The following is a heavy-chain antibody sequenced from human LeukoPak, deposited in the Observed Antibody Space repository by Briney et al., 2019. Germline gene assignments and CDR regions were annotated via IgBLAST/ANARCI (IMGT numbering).Heavy chain of an antibody. CDR1: GLTFSSYW. D-gene: IGHD4-17*01. Sequence: GGSLRLSCAASGLTFSSYWMSWVRQAPGKGLEWVANIKQDGREKYYVDSVKGRFTISRDNAKNSLYMQMNSLRAEDTAVYYCAKGNDYGDYGIDDFDYWGQGTLVTVSS. CDR3: AKGNDYGDYGIDDFDY. V-gene: IGHV3-7*01. J-gene: IGHJ4*02. CDR2: IKQDGREK.